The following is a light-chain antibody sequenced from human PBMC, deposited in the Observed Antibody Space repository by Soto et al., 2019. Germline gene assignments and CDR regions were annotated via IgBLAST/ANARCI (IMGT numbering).Light chain of an antibody. CDR1: SSDVGGYHY. V-gene: IGLV2-8*01. CDR2: EVS. J-gene: IGLJ1*01. CDR3: SSYAGLNNFIV. Sequence: QSALTQPPSASGSPGQSVTISCTGTSSDVGGYHYVSWYQQHPGKAPKVMIYEVSKRPSGVPDRFSGSKSGDTASLTVSGLQTEDEAEYYCSSYAGLNNFIVFGTGTKVTV.